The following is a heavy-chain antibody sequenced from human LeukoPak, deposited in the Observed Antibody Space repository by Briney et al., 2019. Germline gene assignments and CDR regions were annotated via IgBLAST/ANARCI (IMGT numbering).Heavy chain of an antibody. J-gene: IGHJ6*02. V-gene: IGHV3-11*01. CDR2: ISSSGSTI. Sequence: GGSLRLSCAASGFTFSDYYMSWIRQAPGKGLEWVSYISSSGSTIYYADSVKGRFTISRDNAKNSLYLQMNSLRAEDTAVYYCARAHTMVRGVNGSSYYYGMDVWGQGTTVTVSS. D-gene: IGHD3-10*01. CDR1: GFTFSDYY. CDR3: ARAHTMVRGVNGSSYYYGMDV.